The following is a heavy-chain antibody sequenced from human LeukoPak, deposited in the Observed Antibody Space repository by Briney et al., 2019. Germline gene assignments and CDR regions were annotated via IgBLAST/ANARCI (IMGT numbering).Heavy chain of an antibody. CDR3: ARDRMADLYYFDY. J-gene: IGHJ4*02. CDR2: IWYDGSNK. Sequence: GGSLRLSCAASGFTFSSYSMHWVRQAPGKGLEWVAVIWYDGSNKYYADSVKGRFTISRDNSKNTLYLQMNSLRAEDTAVYYCARDRMADLYYFDYWGQGTLVTVSS. CDR1: GFTFSSYS. D-gene: IGHD2-8*01. V-gene: IGHV3-33*01.